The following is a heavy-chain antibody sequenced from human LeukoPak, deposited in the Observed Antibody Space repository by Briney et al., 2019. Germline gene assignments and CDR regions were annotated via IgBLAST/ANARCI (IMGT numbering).Heavy chain of an antibody. CDR1: GYTFTGYY. CDR3: AREDYYGSGSPYMDV. V-gene: IGHV1-2*02. D-gene: IGHD3-10*01. Sequence: ASVKVSCKASGYTFTGYYMHWVRQAPGQGLEWMGWINPNSGGTNYAQKLQGRVTMTTDTSTSTAYMELRSLRSDDTAVYYCAREDYYGSGSPYMDVWGKGTTVTISS. CDR2: INPNSGGT. J-gene: IGHJ6*03.